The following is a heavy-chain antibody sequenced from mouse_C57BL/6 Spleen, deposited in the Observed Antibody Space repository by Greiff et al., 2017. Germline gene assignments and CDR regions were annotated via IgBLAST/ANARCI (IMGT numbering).Heavy chain of an antibody. D-gene: IGHD1-1*01. V-gene: IGHV2-5*01. CDR1: GFSLTSYG. J-gene: IGHJ4*01. CDR3: AKGDYYGSSYGAMDY. CDR2: IWRGGST. Sequence: VHLVESGPGLVQPSQSLSITCTVSGFSLTSYGVHWVRQSPGKGLEWLGVIWRGGSTDYNAAFMSRLSITKDNSKSQVFFKMNSLQADDTAIYYCAKGDYYGSSYGAMDYWGQGTSVTVSS.